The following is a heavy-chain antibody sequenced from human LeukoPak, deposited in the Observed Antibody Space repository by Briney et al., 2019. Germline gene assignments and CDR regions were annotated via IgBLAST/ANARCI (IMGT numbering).Heavy chain of an antibody. Sequence: PSETLSRTCTISGYSSSSGYYWGWIRQPPGKGLEWIGSIYHSGSTYYDPSLKSRVTISLDTSENQFSLKLSSVTAADTAVYYCARDLYSSGWGYFDYWGQGTLVTVSS. CDR2: IYHSGST. D-gene: IGHD6-19*01. J-gene: IGHJ4*02. V-gene: IGHV4-38-2*02. CDR3: ARDLYSSGWGYFDY. CDR1: GYSSSSGYY.